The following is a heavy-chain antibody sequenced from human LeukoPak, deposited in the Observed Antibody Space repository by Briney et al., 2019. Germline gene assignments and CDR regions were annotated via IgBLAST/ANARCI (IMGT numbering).Heavy chain of an antibody. CDR3: ARDLTKRDSSSRGNYYMDV. J-gene: IGHJ6*03. CDR2: INPSGGST. Sequence: ASVKVSCKASGYTFTSYYMHWVRQAPGQGLEWMGIINPSGGSTSYAQKFQGRVTMTRDTSTSTVYMELSSLRSEDTAVYYCARDLTKRDSSSRGNYYMDVWGKGTTVTASS. D-gene: IGHD6-6*01. CDR1: GYTFTSYY. V-gene: IGHV1-46*01.